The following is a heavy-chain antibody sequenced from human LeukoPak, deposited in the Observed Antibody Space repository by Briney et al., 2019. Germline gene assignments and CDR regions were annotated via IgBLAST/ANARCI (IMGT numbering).Heavy chain of an antibody. CDR3: ARERESYFDY. CDR1: GYTFTGYY. J-gene: IGHJ4*02. Sequence: APLKASCKASGYTFTGYYMHWVRQPPGQGLEWMGCINPNSGGTNYAQKFQGRVTMTRDTSISTAYMELSRLRSDDTAVYYCARERESYFDYWGQGTLVTVSS. V-gene: IGHV1-2*02. CDR2: INPNSGGT.